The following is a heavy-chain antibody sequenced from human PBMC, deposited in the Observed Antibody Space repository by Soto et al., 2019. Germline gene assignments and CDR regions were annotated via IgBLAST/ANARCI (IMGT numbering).Heavy chain of an antibody. J-gene: IGHJ3*02. CDR3: ARGGYDSSGYPNDAFDI. CDR2: IYHSGST. V-gene: IGHV4-4*02. D-gene: IGHD3-22*01. Sequence: QVQLQESGPGLVKPSGTLSLTCAVSGGSISSSNWWSWVRQPPGKGLEWIGGIYHSGSTNYNPSLKSRVTISVDKSKNQFSLQLSSGTAADTAVYYCARGGYDSSGYPNDAFDIWGQGTMVTVSS. CDR1: GGSISSSNW.